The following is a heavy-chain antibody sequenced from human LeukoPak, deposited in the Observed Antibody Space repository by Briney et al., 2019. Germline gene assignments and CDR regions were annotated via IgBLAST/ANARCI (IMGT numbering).Heavy chain of an antibody. CDR1: GFTFSSYS. CDR3: ARENSKSAPYYYDSSGASDY. V-gene: IGHV3-21*01. Sequence: GGSLRLSCAASGFTFSSYSMNWVRQAPGKGLEWVSSISSSSSYIYYADSVKGRFTISRDNAKNSLYLQMNSLRAEDTAVYYCARENSKSAPYYYDSSGASDYWGQGTLVTVSS. CDR2: ISSSSSYI. J-gene: IGHJ4*02. D-gene: IGHD3-22*01.